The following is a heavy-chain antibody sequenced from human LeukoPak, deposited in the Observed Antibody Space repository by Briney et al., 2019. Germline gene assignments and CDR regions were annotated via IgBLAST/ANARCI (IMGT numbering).Heavy chain of an antibody. CDR1: GGSISSYY. V-gene: IGHV4-4*07. J-gene: IGHJ5*02. Sequence: SETLSLTCTVSGGSISSYYWPWIRQSAGKGLEWIGRINTSGSTDYNPSLRSRVTMSVNTSKNQFSLNLTSVTAADTAVYSCAREGGDTRWLDPWGQGTLVTVSS. D-gene: IGHD6-25*01. CDR3: AREGGDTRWLDP. CDR2: INTSGST.